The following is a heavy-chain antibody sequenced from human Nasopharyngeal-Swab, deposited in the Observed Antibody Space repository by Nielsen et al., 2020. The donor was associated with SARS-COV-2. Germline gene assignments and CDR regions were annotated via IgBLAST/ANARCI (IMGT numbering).Heavy chain of an antibody. Sequence: SETLSLTCTVSGGSISSSSYYWGWIRQPPVKGLEWIGSIYYSGSTYYNPSLKSRVTISVDTSKNQFSLKLSSVTAADTAVYYCAREIKAYCSSTSCHDYFDYWGQGTLVTVSS. D-gene: IGHD2-2*01. CDR3: AREIKAYCSSTSCHDYFDY. V-gene: IGHV4-39*07. J-gene: IGHJ4*02. CDR1: GGSISSSSYY. CDR2: IYYSGST.